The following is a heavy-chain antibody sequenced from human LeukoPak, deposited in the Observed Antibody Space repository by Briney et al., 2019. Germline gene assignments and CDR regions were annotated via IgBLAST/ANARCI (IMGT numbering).Heavy chain of an antibody. D-gene: IGHD5-18*01. CDR1: GFTFSTYW. V-gene: IGHV3-7*01. CDR2: IKQDGSEK. CDR3: ATERGYITGYPYYFDY. J-gene: IGHJ4*02. Sequence: GGSLRLSCAASGFTFSTYWMSWVRQAPGKGLEWVANIKQDGSEKYYVDSVKGRFTISRDNAKNSMYLQMNSLRAEDTAVYYCATERGYITGYPYYFDYWGQGTLVTVSS.